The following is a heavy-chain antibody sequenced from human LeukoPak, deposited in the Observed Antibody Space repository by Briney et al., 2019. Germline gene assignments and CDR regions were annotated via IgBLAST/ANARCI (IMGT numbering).Heavy chain of an antibody. J-gene: IGHJ4*02. CDR2: ISIISSYI. V-gene: IGHV3-21*01. Sequence: GGSLRLSCAASGFTFSTYNMNWVRQAPGKGLEGVSSISIISSYIYYADSVKGRFTISGDNAKNSLYLQMNSLRAEDTAVYYCARAEAAGGAFDYWGQGTLVTVSS. D-gene: IGHD6-13*01. CDR1: GFTFSTYN. CDR3: ARAEAAGGAFDY.